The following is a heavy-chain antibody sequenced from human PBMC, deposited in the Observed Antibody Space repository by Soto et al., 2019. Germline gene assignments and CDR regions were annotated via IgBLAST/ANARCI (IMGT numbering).Heavy chain of an antibody. J-gene: IGHJ4*02. Sequence: GGSPRISCAASGFSFSSYWMHWVRQAPGNGLEWVSAISGGGDTTSYADSVKGRLTVSRDGSKNTLYLQMSSLRAEDTALYYCAKGRGGSGSLTPRVDFWGQGTLVTVSS. V-gene: IGHV3-23*01. CDR3: AKGRGGSGSLTPRVDF. CDR1: GFSFSSYW. CDR2: ISGGGDTT. D-gene: IGHD3-10*01.